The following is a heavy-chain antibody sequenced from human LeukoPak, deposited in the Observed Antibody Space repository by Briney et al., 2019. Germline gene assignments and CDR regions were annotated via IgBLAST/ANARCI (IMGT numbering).Heavy chain of an antibody. CDR2: IYYSGNT. D-gene: IGHD3-3*01. CDR1: GDSISSRSYY. CDR3: ARGPYDFWSGYYVEYYYYYYMDV. J-gene: IGHJ6*03. V-gene: IGHV4-39*07. Sequence: PSETLSLTCTVSGDSISSRSYYWGWIRQPPGKGLEWIGNIYYSGNTYYNTSLKSRVTISVDTSKNQFSLNLSSVTAADTAVYYCARGPYDFWSGYYVEYYYYYYMDVWGKGTTVTVSS.